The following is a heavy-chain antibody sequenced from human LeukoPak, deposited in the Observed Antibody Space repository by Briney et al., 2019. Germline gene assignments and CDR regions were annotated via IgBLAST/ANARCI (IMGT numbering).Heavy chain of an antibody. CDR3: ARPVTPYSTSFGAFDI. D-gene: IGHD6-6*01. CDR1: GYSFSNYW. J-gene: IGHJ3*02. CDR2: FYPGDSDT. Sequence: GESLKISCQGSGYSFSNYWIAWVRQMPGKGLEWMGIFYPGDSDTRYSPSFQGQVTISVDKSISTAYLRWSSLKASDTAIYYCARPVTPYSTSFGAFDIWGQGTMVSVSS. V-gene: IGHV5-51*01.